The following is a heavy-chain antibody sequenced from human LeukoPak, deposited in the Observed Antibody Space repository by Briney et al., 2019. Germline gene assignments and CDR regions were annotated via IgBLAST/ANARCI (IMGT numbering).Heavy chain of an antibody. J-gene: IGHJ4*02. D-gene: IGHD3-9*01. Sequence: GGSLRLSCAASGFTFSSYWMHWVRQAPGKGLVWVSRINSDGSSTSYADSVKGRFTISRDNAKNTLYLQMNSLRAEDTAVYYCAKDSLPYYDILTGYYNTLDYWGQGTLVTVSS. CDR3: AKDSLPYYDILTGYYNTLDY. CDR2: INSDGSST. V-gene: IGHV3-74*01. CDR1: GFTFSSYW.